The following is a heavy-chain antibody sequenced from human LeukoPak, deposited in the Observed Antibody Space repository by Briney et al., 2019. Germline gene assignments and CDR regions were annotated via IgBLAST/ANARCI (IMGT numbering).Heavy chain of an antibody. Sequence: PGKGLEWMGGFDPEDGETIYAQKFQGSVTMTEDTSTDTAYMELSSLRSEDTAVYYCATGVSWGQGTLVTVSS. V-gene: IGHV1-24*01. CDR2: FDPEDGET. D-gene: IGHD6-13*01. J-gene: IGHJ5*02. CDR3: ATGVS.